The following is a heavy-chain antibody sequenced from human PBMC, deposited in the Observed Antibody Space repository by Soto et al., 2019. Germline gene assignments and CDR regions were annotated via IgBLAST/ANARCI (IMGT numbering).Heavy chain of an antibody. V-gene: IGHV4-31*03. J-gene: IGHJ4*02. D-gene: IGHD5-18*01. CDR1: GGSISSGGYF. CDR2: IYYSGST. Sequence: QVQLQESGPGLVKPSQTLSLTCTVSGGSISSGGYFWSWIRQHPGKGLEWIGYIYYSGSTYYNPSLTSRVXXSXDXFKNQFSLKLSSVTAADTAVFYCARGGGYSYGNFGYWGQGTLVTVSS. CDR3: ARGGGYSYGNFGY.